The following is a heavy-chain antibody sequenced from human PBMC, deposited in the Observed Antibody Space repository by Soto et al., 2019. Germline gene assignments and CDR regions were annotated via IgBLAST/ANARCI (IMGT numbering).Heavy chain of an antibody. V-gene: IGHV4-31*03. CDR2: IYYSGST. J-gene: IGHJ3*02. D-gene: IGHD6-6*01. CDR1: GGSISSGGYY. CDR3: AKDLVAVRDAFDI. Sequence: SETLSLTCTVSGGSISSGGYYWSWIRQHPGKGLEWIGYIYYSGSTYYNPSLKSRVTISVDKSKNQFSLKLSSVTAEDTAVYYCAKDLVAVRDAFDIWGQGTIVTVSS.